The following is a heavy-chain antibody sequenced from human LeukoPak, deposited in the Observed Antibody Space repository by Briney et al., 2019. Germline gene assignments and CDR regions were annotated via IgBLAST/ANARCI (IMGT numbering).Heavy chain of an antibody. Sequence: PGGSLRLSCAASGFTFSSYSMHWVRQAPGKGLEWVTVISYDGRTKFYADSVRGRFTISRDNSQNTLYLQMDGLRAEDTAVYYCARDRHYSDTTTYYFAYWGQGTLVTVSS. CDR3: ARDRHYSDTTTYYFAY. V-gene: IGHV3-30*04. CDR2: ISYDGRTK. CDR1: GFTFSSYS. D-gene: IGHD2/OR15-2a*01. J-gene: IGHJ4*02.